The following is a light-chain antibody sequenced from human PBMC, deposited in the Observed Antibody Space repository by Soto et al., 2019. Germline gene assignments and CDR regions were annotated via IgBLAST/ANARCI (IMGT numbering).Light chain of an antibody. CDR1: SSNIGAGYD. J-gene: IGLJ1*01. V-gene: IGLV1-40*01. CDR3: QSYDSTLSARYV. Sequence: QSVLTQTPSVFGAPGQRVTISCTGSSSNIGAGYDVHWHQQRPGTAPKLLICGNTNRPTGVPERCSGSKSGTSASLAITGLQAEDEGDYYCQSYDSTLSARYVFGNGSMVTVL. CDR2: GNT.